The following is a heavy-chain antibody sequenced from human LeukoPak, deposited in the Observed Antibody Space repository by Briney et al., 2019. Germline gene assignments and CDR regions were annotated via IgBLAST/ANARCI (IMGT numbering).Heavy chain of an antibody. V-gene: IGHV4-34*01. CDR3: ASFRIHYYDSSGYYGY. J-gene: IGHJ4*02. D-gene: IGHD3-22*01. CDR2: INHSGST. CDR1: GFTFSSYA. Sequence: LSCAASGFTFSSYAMSWIRQPPGKGLEWIGAINHSGSTNYNPSLKSRVTISLDTSKNQFSLKLSSVTAADTAVYYCASFRIHYYDSSGYYGYWGQGTLVTVSS.